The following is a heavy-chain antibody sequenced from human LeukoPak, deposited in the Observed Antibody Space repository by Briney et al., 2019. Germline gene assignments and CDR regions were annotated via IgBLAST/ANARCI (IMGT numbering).Heavy chain of an antibody. CDR2: ISGSGGST. Sequence: LSGGSLRLSCAASGFTFSSYAMSWVRQAPGKGLEWVSAISGSGGSTYYADSVKGRFTISRDNSKNTLYLQMNSLRAEDTAVYYCAKDQDYGDYVVLGYWGQGTLVTVSS. J-gene: IGHJ4*02. CDR1: GFTFSSYA. V-gene: IGHV3-23*01. D-gene: IGHD4-17*01. CDR3: AKDQDYGDYVVLGY.